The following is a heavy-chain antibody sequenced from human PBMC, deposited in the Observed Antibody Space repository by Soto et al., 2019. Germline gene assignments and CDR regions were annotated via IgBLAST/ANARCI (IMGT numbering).Heavy chain of an antibody. Sequence: SETLSLTCTVSGGSISSYYWSWIRQPPGKGLEWIGYIYYSGSTNYNPSLKSRVTISVDTSKNQFSLKLSSVTAADTAVYYCALTTGITGTLWSFDPWGQGTLVTVSS. CDR2: IYYSGST. CDR1: GGSISSYY. D-gene: IGHD1-20*01. V-gene: IGHV4-59*01. CDR3: ALTTGITGTLWSFDP. J-gene: IGHJ5*02.